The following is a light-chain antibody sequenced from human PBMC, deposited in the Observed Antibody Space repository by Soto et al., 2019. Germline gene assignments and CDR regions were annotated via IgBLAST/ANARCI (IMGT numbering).Light chain of an antibody. V-gene: IGKV3-11*01. Sequence: EIVLTQSPATLSLSPGERATLSCRASQSVSSYLAWYQQKPGQAPRLLIYDASNRATGIPARFSGSGSGTDFTLTISSLEPEDLAVYYCQQRSNWPPKLTFGGGTKVEIK. J-gene: IGKJ4*01. CDR2: DAS. CDR1: QSVSSY. CDR3: QQRSNWPPKLT.